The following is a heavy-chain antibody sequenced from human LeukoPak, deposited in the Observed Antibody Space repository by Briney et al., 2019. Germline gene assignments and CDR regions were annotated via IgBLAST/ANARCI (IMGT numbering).Heavy chain of an antibody. J-gene: IGHJ4*02. Sequence: GGSLRLSCAASGFTFSSYWMSWARQAPGKGLEWVANIKQDGSETYYVDSMKGRFTISRDNAKSSLFLQMNSLTAEDTAVYYCARDVEASNFWTGYSYWGQGSLVTVSS. CDR3: ARDVEASNFWTGYSY. CDR1: GFTFSSYW. CDR2: IKQDGSET. V-gene: IGHV3-7*01. D-gene: IGHD3/OR15-3a*01.